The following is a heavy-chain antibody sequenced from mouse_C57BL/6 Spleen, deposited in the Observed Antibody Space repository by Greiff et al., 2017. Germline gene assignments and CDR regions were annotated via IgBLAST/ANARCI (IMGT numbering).Heavy chain of an antibody. Sequence: VQLQQSGPELVKPGASVKIPCKASGYTFTDYNMDWVKQSHGKSLEWIGDINPNNGGTIYNQKFKGKAKLTVDKSSSTAYMELRSLTSEDTAVYYCARSGLTGRYAMDYWGQGTSVTVSS. V-gene: IGHV1-18*01. CDR1: GYTFTDYN. CDR2: INPNNGGT. J-gene: IGHJ4*01. D-gene: IGHD3-1*01. CDR3: ARSGLTGRYAMDY.